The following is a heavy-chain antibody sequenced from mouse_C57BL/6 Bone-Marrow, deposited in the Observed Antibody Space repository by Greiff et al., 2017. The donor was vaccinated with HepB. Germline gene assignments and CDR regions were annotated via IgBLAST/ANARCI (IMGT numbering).Heavy chain of an antibody. Sequence: EVQLQQSGPELVKPGDSVKISCKASGYSFTGYFMNWVMQSHGKSLEWIGRINPYNGDTFYNQKFKGKATLTVDKSSSTAHMGLRSLTSEDSAVYYCAKCYGNYAMDYWGQGTSVTVSS. CDR1: GYSFTGYF. CDR3: AKCYGNYAMDY. V-gene: IGHV1-20*01. D-gene: IGHD2-1*01. CDR2: INPYNGDT. J-gene: IGHJ4*01.